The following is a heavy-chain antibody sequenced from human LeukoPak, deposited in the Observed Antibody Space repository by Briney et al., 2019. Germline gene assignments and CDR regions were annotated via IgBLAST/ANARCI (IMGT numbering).Heavy chain of an antibody. Sequence: ASVKVSCKGFGYTFADYVIHWVRQDPGQGPEWMGRINPNSGPTEYAPKLKGWVTISRDTSISTAYLQVSRLISDDTAVYYCARDVTSTPNWEFDYWGQGTVVIVSS. CDR3: ARDVTSTPNWEFDY. J-gene: IGHJ4*02. V-gene: IGHV1-2*04. CDR2: INPNSGPT. D-gene: IGHD1-26*01. CDR1: GYTFADYV.